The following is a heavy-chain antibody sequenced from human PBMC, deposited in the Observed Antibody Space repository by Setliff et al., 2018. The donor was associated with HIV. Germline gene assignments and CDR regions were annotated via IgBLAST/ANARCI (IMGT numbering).Heavy chain of an antibody. J-gene: IGHJ2*01. CDR3: ARSALYGDNFRIFWYFDV. CDR1: GGSFTNYF. CDR2: INHSGRT. V-gene: IGHV4-34*01. D-gene: IGHD4-17*01. Sequence: PSETLSLTCAVYGGSFTNYFWSWIRQSPGKGLEWIGEINHSGRTKYNPSLKSRVTMSVDTSKNQFSLKLKSVTAADTAVYYCARSALYGDNFRIFWYFDVWGRGTLVTVSS.